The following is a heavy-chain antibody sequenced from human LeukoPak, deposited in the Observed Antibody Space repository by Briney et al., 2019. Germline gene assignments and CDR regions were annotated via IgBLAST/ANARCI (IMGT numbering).Heavy chain of an antibody. J-gene: IGHJ4*02. CDR1: GCTFSSYV. D-gene: IGHD3-9*01. CDR3: AKDPDYYVEY. V-gene: IGHV3-23*01. CDR2: ISGSDSSA. Sequence: PGGSLRLSCVASGCTFSSYVMIWVRQAPGKGLEWVSAISGSDSSAYYSDSVEGRFTISRDNSKNTVYLQMNSLRAEDTAVYYCAKDPDYYVEYWGQGALVTVSS.